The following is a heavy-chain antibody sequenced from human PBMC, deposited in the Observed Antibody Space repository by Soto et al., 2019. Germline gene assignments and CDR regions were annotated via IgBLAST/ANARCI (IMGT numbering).Heavy chain of an antibody. V-gene: IGHV3-23*01. J-gene: IGHJ4*02. CDR1: GFTFSSYS. D-gene: IGHD6-19*01. Sequence: EVQLLESGGNLVQPGGSLRLSCAASGFTFSSYSMTWVRRAPGKGLEWVSGIRPRGGTYYADSVKGRFTISRDNSKNTLYLQMNSLRAEDTAVYYCAKSLDSKGWFEEDYWGPGTLVTVSS. CDR3: AKSLDSKGWFEEDY. CDR2: IRPRGGT.